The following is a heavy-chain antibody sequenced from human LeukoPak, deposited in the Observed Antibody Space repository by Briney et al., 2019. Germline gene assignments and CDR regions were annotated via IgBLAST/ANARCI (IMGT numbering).Heavy chain of an antibody. CDR3: TTVGGYSRDY. CDR1: KFTFGSYW. V-gene: IGHV3-15*01. Sequence: GGSLRLSCAASKFTFGSYWMSWVRQAPGKGLEWVGRIKSKTDGGTTDYAAPVKGRFTISRDDSKNTLYLQMDSLKTEDTAVYYCTTVGGYSRDYWGQGTLVTVSS. J-gene: IGHJ4*02. CDR2: IKSKTDGGTT. D-gene: IGHD6-13*01.